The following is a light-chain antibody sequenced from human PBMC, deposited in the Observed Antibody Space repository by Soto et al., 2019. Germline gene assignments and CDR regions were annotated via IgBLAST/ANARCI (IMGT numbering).Light chain of an antibody. Sequence: QSALTQPPSASGSPGQSVTIPCTGTSSDVGAYNYVSWYQQHPGKAPKLVIYEVTKRPSGVPDRFSGSKSGNTASLTVSGLQGEDEADYSCSSHAGSIDDFGTGTKLTVL. CDR2: EVT. V-gene: IGLV2-8*01. J-gene: IGLJ1*01. CDR3: SSHAGSIDD. CDR1: SSDVGAYNY.